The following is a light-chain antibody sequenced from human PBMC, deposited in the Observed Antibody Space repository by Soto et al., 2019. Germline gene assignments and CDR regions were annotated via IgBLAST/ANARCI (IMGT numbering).Light chain of an antibody. Sequence: DVRMTQSPSSLSTFVGDRVSITCRASQTISSSLNWYQQKVGKAPKLLIYAGSTLQSGVPPRFSGAVSGTEFTLTISKLHPEDSATYYCQQSYGTPPSFGQGTKLEIK. V-gene: IGKV1-39*01. CDR2: AGS. CDR1: QTISSS. J-gene: IGKJ2*03. CDR3: QQSYGTPPS.